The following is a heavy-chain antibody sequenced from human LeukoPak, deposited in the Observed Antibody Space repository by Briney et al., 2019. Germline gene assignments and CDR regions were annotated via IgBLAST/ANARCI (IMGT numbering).Heavy chain of an antibody. J-gene: IGHJ4*02. D-gene: IGHD6-19*01. CDR2: IYHSGST. Sequence: SETLSLTCAVPGGSISSSNWWSWVRQPPGKGLEWIGEIYHSGSTNYNPSLKSRVTISVDKSKNQFSLKLSSVTAADTAVYYCASYSSGWSRVDYWGQGTLVTVSS. CDR1: GGSISSSNW. V-gene: IGHV4-4*02. CDR3: ASYSSGWSRVDY.